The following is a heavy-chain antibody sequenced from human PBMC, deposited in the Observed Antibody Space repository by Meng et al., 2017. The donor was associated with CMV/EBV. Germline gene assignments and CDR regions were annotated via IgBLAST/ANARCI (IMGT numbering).Heavy chain of an antibody. CDR2: IYSGGST. Sequence: CAASGVTVSSNYMSWVRQAPGEGLEWVSVIYSGGSTYYADSVKGRFTISRDNSKNTLYLQMNSLRAEDTAVYYCASMGISGSFNWFDPWGQGTLVTVSS. V-gene: IGHV3-66*02. CDR3: ASMGISGSFNWFDP. J-gene: IGHJ5*02. D-gene: IGHD1-26*01. CDR1: GVTVSSNY.